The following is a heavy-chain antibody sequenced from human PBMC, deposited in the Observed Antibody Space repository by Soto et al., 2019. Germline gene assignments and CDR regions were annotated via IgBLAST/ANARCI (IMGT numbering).Heavy chain of an antibody. Sequence: SETLSLTCTVSGGSISSYYLSWIRQPPGKGLEWVGYIYYSGNTNYNPSLKSRVTISVDTSKTQISLKLSSVTAADTAVYYCGRGGVDPYNWNYGIDYWGQGTLVTVSS. D-gene: IGHD1-7*01. J-gene: IGHJ4*02. V-gene: IGHV4-59*01. CDR2: IYYSGNT. CDR3: GRGGVDPYNWNYGIDY. CDR1: GGSISSYY.